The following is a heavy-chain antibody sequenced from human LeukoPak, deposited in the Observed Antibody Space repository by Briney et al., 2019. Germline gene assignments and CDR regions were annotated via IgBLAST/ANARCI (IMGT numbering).Heavy chain of an antibody. CDR1: GFTFSSYA. D-gene: IGHD3-10*01. Sequence: GGSLRLSCAASGFTFSSYAMHWVRQAPGKGLEWVAVISYDGSNKYYADSVKGRFTISRDNSRNTLDLQMNGLRLEDTALYYCARDFGVGRYFDYCGQGTLVTVSS. V-gene: IGHV3-30*04. CDR2: ISYDGSNK. J-gene: IGHJ4*02. CDR3: ARDFGVGRYFDY.